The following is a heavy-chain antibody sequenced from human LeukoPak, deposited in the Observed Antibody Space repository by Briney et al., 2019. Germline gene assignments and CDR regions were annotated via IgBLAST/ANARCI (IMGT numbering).Heavy chain of an antibody. CDR2: IYSADNT. CDR1: GFTVSSSY. V-gene: IGHV3-53*01. CDR3: ARDTLGAYDSNGYYHGY. D-gene: IGHD3-22*01. J-gene: IGHJ4*02. Sequence: GRSLRLSCAASGFTVSSSYMSWVRQAPGKGLEWVSLIYSADNTHYADSVKGRFSISRDNSKNTLYLQMNSLRAEDTAVYYCARDTLGAYDSNGYYHGYWGQGTLVTVSS.